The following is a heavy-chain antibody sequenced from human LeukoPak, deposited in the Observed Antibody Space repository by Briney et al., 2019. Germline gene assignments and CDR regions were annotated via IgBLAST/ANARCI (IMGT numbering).Heavy chain of an antibody. CDR3: ARDGFLEWSQYYYMDV. V-gene: IGHV4-30-4*01. CDR2: IYYSGST. Sequence: PSETLSLICTVSGGSISSGDYYWSWIRQPPGKGLEWIGYIYYSGSTYYNPSLKSRVTMSVDTSKNQFSLKVTSVTAADTAVYYCARDGFLEWSQYYYMDVWGKGTTVTVSS. D-gene: IGHD3-3*01. J-gene: IGHJ6*03. CDR1: GGSISSGDYY.